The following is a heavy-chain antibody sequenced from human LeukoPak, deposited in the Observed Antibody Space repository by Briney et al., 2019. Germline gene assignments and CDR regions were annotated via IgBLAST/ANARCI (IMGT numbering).Heavy chain of an antibody. V-gene: IGHV1-18*01. CDR1: GYTFTSYG. CDR3: ARVNSSGWYGYYYYMDV. J-gene: IGHJ6*03. CDR2: ISAYNGNT. Sequence: ASVKVSCKASGYTFTSYGISWVRQAPGQGLEWMGWISAYNGNTNYAQKLQGRVTMTTDTSTSTAYMELRSLRSDDTAVYYCARVNSSGWYGYYYYMDVWGKGTTVTVSS. D-gene: IGHD6-19*01.